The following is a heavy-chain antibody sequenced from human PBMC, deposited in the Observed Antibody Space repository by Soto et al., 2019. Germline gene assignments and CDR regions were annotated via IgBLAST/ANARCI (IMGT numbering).Heavy chain of an antibody. Sequence: SVKVSFKASGGTFGRYAITWVRRAPGQGLEWLGGIIPILNSPACAQKFQARIVITADEVTNTAYMELNSLRFDDTAVYYCARDGCSTSCGDMDVWGQGTTVTVSS. CDR2: IIPILNSP. CDR3: ARDGCSTSCGDMDV. V-gene: IGHV1-69*13. D-gene: IGHD2-2*01. CDR1: GGTFGRYA. J-gene: IGHJ6*02.